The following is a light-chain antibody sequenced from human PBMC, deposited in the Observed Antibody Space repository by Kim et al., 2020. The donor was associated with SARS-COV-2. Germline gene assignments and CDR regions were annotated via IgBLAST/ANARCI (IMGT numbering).Light chain of an antibody. J-gene: IGLJ2*01. CDR1: CSDVGVYNY. CDR2: DVS. CDR3: SSYTSSSTVV. Sequence: QSLTFSCTATCSDVGVYNYVSCYQQHPGKAPTLLLYDVSKLPSGVSNRFSGSQSGNTASLTISGLQAEDEADYYCSSYTSSSTVVFGGGTQLTVL. V-gene: IGLV2-14*04.